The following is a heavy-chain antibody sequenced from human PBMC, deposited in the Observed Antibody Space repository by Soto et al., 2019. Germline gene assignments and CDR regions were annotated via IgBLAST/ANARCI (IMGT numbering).Heavy chain of an antibody. D-gene: IGHD3-10*01. J-gene: IGHJ3*02. Sequence: LRLSCAASGFTFSSYEMNWVRQAPGKGLEWVSYISSSGSTIYYADSVKGRFTISRDNAKNSLYLQMNSLRAEDTAVYYCARAPRFVRGVINDAFNIWGQGTMVTVSS. V-gene: IGHV3-48*03. CDR2: ISSSGSTI. CDR1: GFTFSSYE. CDR3: ARAPRFVRGVINDAFNI.